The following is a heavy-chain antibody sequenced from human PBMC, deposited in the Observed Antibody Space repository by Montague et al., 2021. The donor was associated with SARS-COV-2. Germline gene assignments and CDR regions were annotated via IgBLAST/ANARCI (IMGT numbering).Heavy chain of an antibody. D-gene: IGHD3-22*01. CDR2: IYYSGST. Sequence: SETLSLTCTVTGGSISSSSYYWGWIRQPPGKGLEWIGSIYYSGSTYYNPSLKSRVTISVDTSKNQFSLKLSSVTAADTAVYYCARPAYYYDSSGYGRMDWFDPWGQGTLVTVTS. V-gene: IGHV4-39*01. CDR3: ARPAYYYDSSGYGRMDWFDP. J-gene: IGHJ5*02. CDR1: GGSISSSSYY.